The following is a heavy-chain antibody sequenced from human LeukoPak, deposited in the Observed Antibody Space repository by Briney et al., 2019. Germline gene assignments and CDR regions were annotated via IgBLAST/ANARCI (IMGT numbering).Heavy chain of an antibody. V-gene: IGHV1-2*02. D-gene: IGHD3-10*01. CDR3: ARLRYYGSGSYSELYYFDY. CDR1: GYTXTGYY. J-gene: IGHJ4*02. CDR2: TNSNSGGT. Sequence: GASVKVSCKASGYTXTGYYMHGVRQAPGQGLEWMGWTNSNSGGTNYAQKFQGRVTMTRDTSISKAYMELSRLRSDDTAVYYCARLRYYGSGSYSELYYFDYWGQGTLVTVSS.